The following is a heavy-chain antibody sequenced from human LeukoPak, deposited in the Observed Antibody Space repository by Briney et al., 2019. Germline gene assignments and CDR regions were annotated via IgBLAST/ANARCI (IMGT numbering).Heavy chain of an antibody. CDR1: GFTFSSNY. CDR2: IYSGGST. Sequence: PGGSLRLSCAASGFTFSSNYMSWVRQAPGKGLEWVSVIYSGGSTYYADSVKGRFTISRDNSKNTLYLQMNSLRAEDTAVYYCARVGKRITIFGVVIPNAFDIWGQGTMVTVSS. J-gene: IGHJ3*02. V-gene: IGHV3-53*01. CDR3: ARVGKRITIFGVVIPNAFDI. D-gene: IGHD3-3*01.